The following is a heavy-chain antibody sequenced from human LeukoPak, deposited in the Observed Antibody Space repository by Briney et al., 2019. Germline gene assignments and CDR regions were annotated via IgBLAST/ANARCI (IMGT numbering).Heavy chain of an antibody. V-gene: IGHV4-30-2*01. CDR3: ARIPLVIATSGFDY. D-gene: IGHD2-21*01. CDR2: IYHSGST. Sequence: PSETLSLTCTVSGGSISSGGYYWSWIRQPPGKGLEWIGYIYHSGSTYYNPSLKSRVTISVDRSKNQFSLKLSSVTAADTAVYYCARIPLVIATSGFDYWGQGTLVTVSS. CDR1: GGSISSGGYY. J-gene: IGHJ4*02.